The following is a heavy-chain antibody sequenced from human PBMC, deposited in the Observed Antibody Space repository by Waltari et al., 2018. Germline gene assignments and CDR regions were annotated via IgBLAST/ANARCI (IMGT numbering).Heavy chain of an antibody. CDR1: GYSISSGYY. CDR2: IYHSGST. J-gene: IGHJ4*02. Sequence: QVQLQESGPGLVKPSETLSLTCAVSGYSISSGYYWGWIRQPPGKGLEWIGSIYHSGSTYYNPSLKSLVTRSVDTSKNQFSLKLSSVTAADTAVYYCATQKWLRSPFDYWGQGTLVTVSS. V-gene: IGHV4-38-2*01. D-gene: IGHD5-12*01. CDR3: ATQKWLRSPFDY.